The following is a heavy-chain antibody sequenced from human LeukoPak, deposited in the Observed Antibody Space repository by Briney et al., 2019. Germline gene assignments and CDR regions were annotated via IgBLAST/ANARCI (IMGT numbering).Heavy chain of an antibody. J-gene: IGHJ4*02. CDR3: AKGGLRYFDWLLSVLDY. Sequence: PGGSLRLSCAASGFTFSSYAMSWVRQAPGKGLEWVSAISGSGGSIYYADSVKGRFTISRDNSKNTLYLQMNSLRAEDTAVYYCAKGGLRYFDWLLSVLDYWGQGTLVTVSS. CDR2: ISGSGGSI. D-gene: IGHD3-9*01. V-gene: IGHV3-23*01. CDR1: GFTFSSYA.